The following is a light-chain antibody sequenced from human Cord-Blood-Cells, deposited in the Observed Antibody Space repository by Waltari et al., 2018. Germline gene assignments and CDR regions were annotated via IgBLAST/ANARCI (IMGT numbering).Light chain of an antibody. J-gene: IGKJ1*01. CDR3: QQYNSYCT. CDR1: QSISSW. Sequence: DIQMTHSPSTLSPSVVERVTITCRASQSISSWLAWYPQTPGKAPKLLIYDASSLESGVPTRVSGSGSATEFTLTISSLQPDDFATYYCQQYNSYCTFGQGTKVEIK. V-gene: IGKV1-5*01. CDR2: DAS.